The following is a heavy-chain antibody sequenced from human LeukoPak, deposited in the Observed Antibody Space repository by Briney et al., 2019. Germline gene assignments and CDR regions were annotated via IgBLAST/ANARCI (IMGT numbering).Heavy chain of an antibody. CDR2: IYYSGST. CDR3: ARAGVTMIIRRLGAQFDY. V-gene: IGHV4-31*11. D-gene: IGHD3-22*01. Sequence: SETLSLTCAVSGGSISSGGYYWSWIRQHPGKGLEWIGYIYYSGSTYYNPSLKSRVTISVDTSKNQFSLKLSSVTAADTAVYYCARAGVTMIIRRLGAQFDYWGQGTLVTVSS. CDR1: GGSISSGGYY. J-gene: IGHJ4*02.